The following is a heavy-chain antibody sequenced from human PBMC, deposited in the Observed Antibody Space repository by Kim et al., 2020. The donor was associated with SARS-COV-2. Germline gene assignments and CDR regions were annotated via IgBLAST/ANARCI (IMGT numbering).Heavy chain of an antibody. J-gene: IGHJ4*02. Sequence: ADPVKRRFTISRENDKNTVYLQLNSLRAGDTAVYYCARRGPWSSRNLDYWGQGTLVTVSS. V-gene: IGHV3-23*01. D-gene: IGHD6-13*01. CDR3: ARRGPWSSRNLDY.